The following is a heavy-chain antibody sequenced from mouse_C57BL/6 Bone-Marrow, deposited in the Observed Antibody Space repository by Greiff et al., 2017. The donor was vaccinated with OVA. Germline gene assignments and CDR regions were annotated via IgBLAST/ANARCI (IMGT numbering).Heavy chain of an antibody. D-gene: IGHD1-1*01. CDR2: IDPNSGGT. Sequence: VQLQQPGAELVQPGASVKLSCKASCSTFPSYWMHLVPQRPCRGLALIGRIDPNSGGTKYNEKFKSKATLTVDKPSSTAYMQLSSLTSEDSAVYYCARRDTTVVATRDYAMDYWGQGTSVTVSS. J-gene: IGHJ4*01. CDR1: CSTFPSYW. V-gene: IGHV1-72*01. CDR3: ARRDTTVVATRDYAMDY.